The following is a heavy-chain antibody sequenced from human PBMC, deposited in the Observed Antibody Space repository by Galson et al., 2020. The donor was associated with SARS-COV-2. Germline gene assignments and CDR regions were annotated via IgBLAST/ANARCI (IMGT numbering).Heavy chain of an antibody. Sequence: GGSLRLSCAASGFTFSSSGMNWVRQAPGKGLEWVAVISYDGSNKYYVDSVKGRFTISRDNSKNTLYLQMNSLRAEDTAVYYCAKDRRGGYGSGLDYWGQGTLVTVSS. CDR2: ISYDGSNK. V-gene: IGHV3-30*18. CDR3: AKDRRGGYGSGLDY. CDR1: GFTFSSSG. J-gene: IGHJ4*02. D-gene: IGHD5-12*01.